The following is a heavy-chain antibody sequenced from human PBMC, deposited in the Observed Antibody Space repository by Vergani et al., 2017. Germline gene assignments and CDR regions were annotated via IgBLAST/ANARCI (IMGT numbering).Heavy chain of an antibody. Sequence: QVQLVQSGAEVKKPGASVKVSCKASGYTFTSYYMHWVRQAPGQGLEWMGIINPSGGSTSYAQKFQGRVTMTRDTSTSTVYMELSSLRSEDTAVYYCAXFLTKPIRPTMPYGMDVWGQGTTVTVSS. CDR3: AXFLTKPIRPTMPYGMDV. V-gene: IGHV1-46*01. CDR2: INPSGGST. J-gene: IGHJ6*02. D-gene: IGHD2-2*01. CDR1: GYTFTSYY.